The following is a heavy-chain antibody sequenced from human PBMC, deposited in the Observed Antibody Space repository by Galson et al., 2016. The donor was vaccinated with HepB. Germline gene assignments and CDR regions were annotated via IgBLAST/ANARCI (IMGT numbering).Heavy chain of an antibody. D-gene: IGHD4-23*01. CDR1: GGSVSSGSYY. CDR3: ARVGRVTDAFYI. CDR2: IYYSGST. V-gene: IGHV4-61*01. Sequence: SETLSLTCTVSGGSVSSGSYYWSWIRQPPGKGLEWIGYIYYSGSTKNNPSLKSRVTISVDTSKNQFSLKLSSLTAADTAVYYCARVGRVTDAFYIWGQGTMVTGSS. J-gene: IGHJ3*02.